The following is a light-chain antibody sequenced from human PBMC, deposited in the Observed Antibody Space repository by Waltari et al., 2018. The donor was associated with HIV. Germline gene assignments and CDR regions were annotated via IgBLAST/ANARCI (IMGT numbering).Light chain of an antibody. CDR3: CSSAGGSTFV. Sequence: QSALPQPASVSGSPGQSITIPCTVTSSDVGASNYGSWYQQQPGKAPKLLLYDVRQRPSGVSARFSGAKSGNTASLTISGLQAEDEGDYHCCSSAGGSTFVFGTGTRVTVL. V-gene: IGLV2-23*02. CDR2: DVR. CDR1: SSDVGASNY. J-gene: IGLJ1*01.